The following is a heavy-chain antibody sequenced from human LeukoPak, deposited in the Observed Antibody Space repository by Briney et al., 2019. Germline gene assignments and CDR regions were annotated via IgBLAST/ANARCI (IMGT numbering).Heavy chain of an antibody. V-gene: IGHV4-38-2*02. CDR2: IYHSGST. D-gene: IGHD3-22*01. CDR3: ARVGDSSGWKTLFYYYYGMDV. Sequence: SETLSLTCTVSGYSISSGYYWGWIRQPPGKGLEWIGSIYHSGSTYYNPSLKSRVTISVDTSKNQFSLKLSSVTAADTAVYYCARVGDSSGWKTLFYYYYGMDVWGQGTTVTVSS. CDR1: GYSISSGYY. J-gene: IGHJ6*02.